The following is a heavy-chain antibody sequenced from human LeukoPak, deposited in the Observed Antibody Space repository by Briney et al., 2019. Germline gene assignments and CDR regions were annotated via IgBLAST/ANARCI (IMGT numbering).Heavy chain of an antibody. Sequence: PSQTLSLTCTVSGGSISSYYWSWIRQPPGKGLEWIGYIYYSGSTNYNPSLKSRVTISVDTSKNQFSLKLSSVTAADTAVYYCARVEEQLVRWGQGTLVTVSS. CDR3: ARVEEQLVR. V-gene: IGHV4-59*01. J-gene: IGHJ4*02. CDR2: IYYSGST. CDR1: GGSISSYY. D-gene: IGHD6-6*01.